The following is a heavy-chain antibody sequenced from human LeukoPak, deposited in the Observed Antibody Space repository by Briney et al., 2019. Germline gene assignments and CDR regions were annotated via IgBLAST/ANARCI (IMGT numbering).Heavy chain of an antibody. CDR1: GGTFINYA. V-gene: IGHV1-69*06. D-gene: IGHD1-20*01. CDR3: ARKKGGDIYNWNEPDSWFDP. Sequence: SVKVPCKTSGGTFINYAFCWVRQAPGQGLEWMGGIIPVFNAANYAQRFQGRVTITADKSTNTVYMELSTLRFEDTAIYYCARKKGGDIYNWNEPDSWFDPWGQGTLVTVSS. J-gene: IGHJ5*02. CDR2: IIPVFNAA.